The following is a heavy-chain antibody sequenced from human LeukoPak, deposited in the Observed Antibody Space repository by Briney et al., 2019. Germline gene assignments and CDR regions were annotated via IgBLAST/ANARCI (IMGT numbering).Heavy chain of an antibody. CDR1: GFTVSSNY. V-gene: IGHV3-53*01. Sequence: GGSLRLSCAASGFTVSSNYMSWVRQAPGKGLEWVSVIYSGGSTYYADSVKGRFTISRDSSKNTLYLQMNSLRAEDTAVYYCARGGWERDYYMDVWGKGTTVTISS. CDR2: IYSGGST. D-gene: IGHD1-26*01. CDR3: ARGGWERDYYMDV. J-gene: IGHJ6*03.